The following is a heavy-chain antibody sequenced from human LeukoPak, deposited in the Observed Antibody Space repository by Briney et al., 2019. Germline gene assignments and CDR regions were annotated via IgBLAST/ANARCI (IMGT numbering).Heavy chain of an antibody. J-gene: IGHJ5*02. D-gene: IGHD6-13*01. CDR3: ARCYGSSSWLECWFDP. Sequence: ASVKVSCKASGYTFTRYYMHWVRQAPGQGLEWMGIINPSGGSTSYAQKFQGRVTMTRDMSTSTVYMELSSLRSEDTAVYYCARCYGSSSWLECWFDPWGQGTLVTVSS. CDR2: INPSGGST. CDR1: GYTFTRYY. V-gene: IGHV1-46*01.